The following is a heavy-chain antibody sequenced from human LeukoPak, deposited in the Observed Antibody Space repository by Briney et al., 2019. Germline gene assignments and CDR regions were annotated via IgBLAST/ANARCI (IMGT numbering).Heavy chain of an antibody. CDR2: IIPIFGTA. J-gene: IGHJ4*02. Sequence: ASVKVSCKASGGTFSSYAISWVRQAPGQGLEWMGGIIPIFGTANYAQEFQGRVTITADESTSTAYMELGSLRSEDTAVYYCARSLQWLAIEGFDYWGQGTLVTVSS. CDR1: GGTFSSYA. D-gene: IGHD6-19*01. V-gene: IGHV1-69*13. CDR3: ARSLQWLAIEGFDY.